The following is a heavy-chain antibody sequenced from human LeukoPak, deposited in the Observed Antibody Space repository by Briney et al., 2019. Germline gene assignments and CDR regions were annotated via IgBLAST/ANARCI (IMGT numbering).Heavy chain of an antibody. CDR2: ISGGGNT. CDR3: ARAPYCSGGSCYQG. Sequence: PGGSLRLSCAASGFTVSSDYMSWVRQAPGKGLEWVSVISGGGNTYYADTVKGRFTISRDNSKNTLYLQMHSLRAEDTAVYYCARAPYCSGGSCYQGWGQGTLVTVSS. V-gene: IGHV3-66*01. J-gene: IGHJ4*02. CDR1: GFTVSSDY. D-gene: IGHD2-15*01.